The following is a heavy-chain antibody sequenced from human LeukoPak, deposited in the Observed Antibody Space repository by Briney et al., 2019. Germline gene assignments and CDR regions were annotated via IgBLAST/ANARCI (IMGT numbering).Heavy chain of an antibody. CDR2: IDYSGST. Sequence: SETLSLTCIVAGGSIRSYYWSWIRQTPGKGLEWIGYIDYSGSTNYNPSLKSRVTISVDTSKNQFSLKLSSVTAADTAVYYCARAPNYGGKPFDYWGQGTLVTVSS. CDR1: GGSIRSYY. V-gene: IGHV4-59*08. J-gene: IGHJ4*02. D-gene: IGHD4-23*01. CDR3: ARAPNYGGKPFDY.